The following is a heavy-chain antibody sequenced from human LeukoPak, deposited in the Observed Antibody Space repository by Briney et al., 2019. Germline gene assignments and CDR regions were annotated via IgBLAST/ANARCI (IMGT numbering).Heavy chain of an antibody. D-gene: IGHD3-10*01. CDR1: GYTFTGYY. V-gene: IGHV1-2*02. Sequence: ASVKVSCKASGYTFTGYYMHWVRQAPGQGLEWMGWINPNSGGTNYAQKFQGRVTMTRDTSISTAYMDLSRLRSDDTAVYYCARAGKLMITMVRGALASKKGFDIWGQGTMVTVSS. CDR2: INPNSGGT. CDR3: ARAGKLMITMVRGALASKKGFDI. J-gene: IGHJ3*02.